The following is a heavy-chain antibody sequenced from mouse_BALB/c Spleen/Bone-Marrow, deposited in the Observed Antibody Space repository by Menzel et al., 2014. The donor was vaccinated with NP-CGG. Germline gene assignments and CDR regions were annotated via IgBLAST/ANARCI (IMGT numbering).Heavy chain of an antibody. CDR2: IDPENGNT. J-gene: IGHJ2*01. D-gene: IGHD1-1*01. CDR1: GFNIKDYY. V-gene: IGHV14-1*02. Sequence: VQLQQSGAELVRPEALVKLSCKASGFNIKDYYMHWVKQRPEQGLEWIGWIDPENGNTIYDPKFQGKASITADTSSNTAYLQLSSLTSEDTAVYYCASYYGSSYDYFDYWGQGTTLTVSS. CDR3: ASYYGSSYDYFDY.